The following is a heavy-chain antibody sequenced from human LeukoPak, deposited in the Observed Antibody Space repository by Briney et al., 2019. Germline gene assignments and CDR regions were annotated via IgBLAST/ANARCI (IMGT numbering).Heavy chain of an antibody. CDR1: GFTFSSYG. J-gene: IGHJ6*02. CDR3: GTGSYGYYYGMDV. CDR2: IWYDGSNK. D-gene: IGHD3-10*01. V-gene: IGHV3-33*01. Sequence: GGSLRLSCAASGFTFSSYGMHWVRQAPGKGLEWVAVIWYDGSNKYYADSVKGRFTISRDNSKNTLYLQMNSLRAEDTAVYYCGTGSYGYYYGMDVWGQGTTVTVSS.